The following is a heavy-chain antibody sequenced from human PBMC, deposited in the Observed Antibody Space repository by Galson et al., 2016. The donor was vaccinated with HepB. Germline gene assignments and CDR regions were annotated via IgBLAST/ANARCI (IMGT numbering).Heavy chain of an antibody. CDR3: ARSALDYDISAGFYRPLAMDV. J-gene: IGHJ6*02. D-gene: IGHD3-9*01. V-gene: IGHV4-59*01. Sequence: LSLTCTVSGGSMSTYYWSWIRQPPGKGLEWIGYIYYSGSTNCNPSLKSRVTISVDTSKNQFSLKLSSVTAADTAVYFCARSALDYDISAGFYRPLAMDVWGQGTTVTVS. CDR2: IYYSGST. CDR1: GGSMSTYY.